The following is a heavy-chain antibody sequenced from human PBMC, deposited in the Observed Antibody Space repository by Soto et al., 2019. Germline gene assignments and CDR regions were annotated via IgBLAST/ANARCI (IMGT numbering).Heavy chain of an antibody. CDR1: GYSISSSNW. J-gene: IGHJ4*02. D-gene: IGHD2-21*02. Sequence: SETLSLTCAVSGYSISSSNWWGWIRQPPGKGLEWIGYIYYSGTTYYNPSLKSRVTISVDTSKNQFSLKLTSVTAADTAVYYCARLMGVVTVDYWGQGALVTVSS. V-gene: IGHV4-28*01. CDR2: IYYSGTT. CDR3: ARLMGVVTVDY.